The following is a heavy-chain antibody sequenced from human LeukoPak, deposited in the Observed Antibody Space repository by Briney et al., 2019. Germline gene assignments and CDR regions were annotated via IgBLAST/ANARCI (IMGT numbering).Heavy chain of an antibody. CDR3: ARARWGGYKVRDAFDI. Sequence: PSETLSLTCGVYDGSFNYYYWNWIRQPPGKGLEWIGEINPSESTNYNPSLKSRVTISVDASKKQFSLKLSSVTAADTAVYYCARARWGGYKVRDAFDIWGQGTMVTVSS. V-gene: IGHV4-34*01. CDR2: INPSEST. D-gene: IGHD5-24*01. CDR1: DGSFNYYY. J-gene: IGHJ3*02.